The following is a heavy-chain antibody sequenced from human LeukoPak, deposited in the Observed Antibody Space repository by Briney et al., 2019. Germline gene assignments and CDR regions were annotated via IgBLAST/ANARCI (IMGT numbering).Heavy chain of an antibody. CDR2: IKHSGYT. Sequence: SETLSLTCAVSGVSFNDYYWSWVRQSPGKGLEWIGEIKHSGYTNDSPSLKSRVTISIDTSRKQFSLNLRSVTVADTAVYYCTRMTTGHDYWGQGTLVTVSS. V-gene: IGHV4-34*01. D-gene: IGHD1-14*01. CDR1: GVSFNDYY. J-gene: IGHJ4*02. CDR3: TRMTTGHDY.